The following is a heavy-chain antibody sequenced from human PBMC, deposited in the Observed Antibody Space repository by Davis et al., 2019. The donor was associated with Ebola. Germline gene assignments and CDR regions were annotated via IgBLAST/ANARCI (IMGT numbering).Heavy chain of an antibody. Sequence: GESLKISCAASGFTVSSNYMSWVRQAPGKGLEWVSVIYNGGSTFYADSVKGRFTISRDNSKNTLFLLMNSLRAEDTAVYYCAKDRYSGSYPYYFDYWGQGTLVTVSS. J-gene: IGHJ4*02. CDR3: AKDRYSGSYPYYFDY. CDR1: GFTVSSNY. D-gene: IGHD1-26*01. CDR2: IYNGGST. V-gene: IGHV3-53*01.